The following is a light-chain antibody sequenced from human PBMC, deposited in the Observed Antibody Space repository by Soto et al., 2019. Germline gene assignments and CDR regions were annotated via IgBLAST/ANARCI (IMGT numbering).Light chain of an antibody. CDR2: DAS. CDR1: QTVNNY. Sequence: IVLKQSPGTLSLSPGERATLSCRTSQTVNNYLAWYQQKPGQAPRLVIYDASIRATGIPARFSGSGSGTDVTLTINSLEPEDSAVYYCQQRGSWPWLTFGGGTRVEIK. V-gene: IGKV3-11*01. J-gene: IGKJ4*01. CDR3: QQRGSWPWLT.